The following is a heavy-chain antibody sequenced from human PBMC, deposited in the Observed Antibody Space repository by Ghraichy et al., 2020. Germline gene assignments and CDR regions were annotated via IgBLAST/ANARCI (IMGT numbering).Heavy chain of an antibody. Sequence: SETLSLTCAVYGGSFSGYYWSWIRQPPGKGLEWIGEINHSGSTNYNPSLKSRVTISVDTSKNQFSLKLSSVTAADTAVYYCASRRSKLLLYWGQGTLVTVSS. CDR3: ASRRSKLLLY. D-gene: IGHD2-15*01. CDR1: GGSFSGYY. V-gene: IGHV4-34*01. J-gene: IGHJ4*02. CDR2: INHSGST.